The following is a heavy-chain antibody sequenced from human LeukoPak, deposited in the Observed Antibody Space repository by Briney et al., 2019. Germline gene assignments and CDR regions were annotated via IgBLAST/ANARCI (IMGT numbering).Heavy chain of an antibody. D-gene: IGHD5-18*01. Sequence: ASVKVSRKASGYTFTDYYMHWVRQAPGQRLEWMGWINPKSGGTKYAQNFQGRVTMTSDTPISTASMELSRLRSDDPAVYYCARVRGSQDSAMVTSFHSWGQGTLVTVSS. J-gene: IGHJ4*02. CDR1: GYTFTDYY. CDR3: ARVRGSQDSAMVTSFHS. V-gene: IGHV1-2*02. CDR2: INPKSGGT.